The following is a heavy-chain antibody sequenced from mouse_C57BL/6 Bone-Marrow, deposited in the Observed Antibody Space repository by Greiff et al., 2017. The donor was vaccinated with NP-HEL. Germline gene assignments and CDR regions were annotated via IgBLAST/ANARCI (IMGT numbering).Heavy chain of an antibody. CDR3: ARGDYGDEGVDY. D-gene: IGHD2-4*01. Sequence: VQLQQSGPELVKPGASVKLSCKASGYTFTDYSMHWVKPRPGQSLEWIGAINPNTGGTSYNQKFKGKATLTVDKSSSTAYMELRSLTSEDSAVYYCARGDYGDEGVDYWGQGTTLTVSS. CDR2: INPNTGGT. V-gene: IGHV1-26*01. CDR1: GYTFTDYS. J-gene: IGHJ2*01.